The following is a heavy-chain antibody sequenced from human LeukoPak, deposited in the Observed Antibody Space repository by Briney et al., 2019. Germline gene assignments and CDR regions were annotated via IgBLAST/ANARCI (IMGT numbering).Heavy chain of an antibody. CDR1: GGSISSSSYY. D-gene: IGHD5-24*01. Sequence: PSETLSLTCTVSGGSISSSSYYWGWIRQPPGKGLEWIGSIYYSGSTNYNPSLKSRVTISVDTSKNQFSLKLSSVTAADTAVYYCGGEMATIGGRDFDYWGQGTLVTVSS. CDR2: IYYSGST. V-gene: IGHV4-39*07. J-gene: IGHJ4*02. CDR3: GGEMATIGGRDFDY.